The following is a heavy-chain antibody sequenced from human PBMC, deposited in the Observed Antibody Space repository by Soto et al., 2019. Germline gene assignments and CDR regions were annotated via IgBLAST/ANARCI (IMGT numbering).Heavy chain of an antibody. V-gene: IGHV3-9*01. CDR3: AKDKGTCGGGCSFFDC. J-gene: IGHJ4*02. D-gene: IGHD2-21*02. CDR2: ISWNSGSI. Sequence: LRLSCAASGFTFDDYAMHWVRQAPGNGLEWVSGISWNSGSIGYADSVKGRFTISRDNAKNSLYLQMNSLRAEDTALYYCAKDKGTCGGGCSFFDCWGQETLVPVSS. CDR1: GFTFDDYA.